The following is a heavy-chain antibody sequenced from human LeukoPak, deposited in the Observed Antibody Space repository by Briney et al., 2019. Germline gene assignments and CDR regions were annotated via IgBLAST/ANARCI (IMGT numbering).Heavy chain of an antibody. CDR2: IYYSGST. CDR1: DEPFSGYY. V-gene: IGHV4-59*08. Sequence: SETLSLTCAISDEPFSGYYWSWIRQPPGKGLEWIGYIYYSGSTNYNPSLKSRVTISVDTSKNQFSLKLNSVTAADTAVYYCARVYGDYVDYWGQGTLVTVSS. CDR3: ARVYGDYVDY. J-gene: IGHJ4*02. D-gene: IGHD4-17*01.